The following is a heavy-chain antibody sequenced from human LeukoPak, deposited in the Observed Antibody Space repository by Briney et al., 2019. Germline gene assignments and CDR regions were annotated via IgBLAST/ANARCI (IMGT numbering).Heavy chain of an antibody. D-gene: IGHD2-15*01. CDR1: GFTFSSYA. V-gene: IGHV3-48*04. CDR3: ARRYCSGNTCYLYYFDY. Sequence: GGSLRLSCAASGFTFSSYAMSWVRQAPGKGLEWVSYISSSDNTIHYADSVKGRFTISRDNAKNSLYLQMNSLRVEDTAVYYCARRYCSGNTCYLYYFDYWGQGTLVTVSS. J-gene: IGHJ4*02. CDR2: ISSSDNTI.